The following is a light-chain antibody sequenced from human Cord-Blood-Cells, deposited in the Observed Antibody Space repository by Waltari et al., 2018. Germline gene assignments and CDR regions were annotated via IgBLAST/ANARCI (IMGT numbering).Light chain of an antibody. Sequence: QSALTQPASASGSPGQSITISCTGTSSAVGGYNSVSWYQQHPGKAPKLMIYEVSNRPSGVSNRFSGSKSGNTASLTISGLQAEDEADYYCSSYTSSSTLVFGTGTKVTVL. CDR3: SSYTSSSTLV. J-gene: IGLJ1*01. CDR2: EVS. CDR1: SSAVGGYNS. V-gene: IGLV2-14*01.